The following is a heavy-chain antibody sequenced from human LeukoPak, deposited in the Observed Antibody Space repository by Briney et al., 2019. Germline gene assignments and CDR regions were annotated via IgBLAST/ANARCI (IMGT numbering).Heavy chain of an antibody. D-gene: IGHD6-13*01. J-gene: IGHJ5*02. CDR3: ARDPGRSWVNWFDP. CDR1: GYTFTGYD. V-gene: IGHV1-8*01. Sequence: ASVKVSCKTSGYTFTGYDINWVRQAAGQGFEWMGWMHPNSGDTGYAHNLQGRITITRDSSTATVFMELSSLRSEDTAMYYCARDPGRSWVNWFDPWGQGTLVTVSS. CDR2: MHPNSGDT.